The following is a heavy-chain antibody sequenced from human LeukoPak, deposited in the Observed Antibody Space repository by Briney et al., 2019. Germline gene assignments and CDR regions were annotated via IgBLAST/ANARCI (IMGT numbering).Heavy chain of an antibody. CDR3: AKVTAAGKNFRGMDV. J-gene: IGHJ6*02. D-gene: IGHD6-13*01. CDR1: GFTFSSYA. CDR2: ISGSGGST. Sequence: GGSLRLSCSASGFTFSSYAMHWVRQAPGKGLEWVSVISGSGGSTYYADSVKGRFTISRDNSKNTLNLEMNSLRAEDTAVYYCAKVTAAGKNFRGMDVWGQGTTVTVSS. V-gene: IGHV3-23*01.